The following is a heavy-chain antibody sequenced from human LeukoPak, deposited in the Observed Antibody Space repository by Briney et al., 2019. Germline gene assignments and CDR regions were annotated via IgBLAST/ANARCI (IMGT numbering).Heavy chain of an antibody. CDR1: GFTVSSKH. V-gene: IGHV3-53*01. CDR3: ARVTVGAPLDY. D-gene: IGHD1-26*01. J-gene: IGHJ4*02. Sequence: GGSLRLSCAASGFTVSSKHMSWVRQAPGKGLEWVSVIYSGGNTYYADSVKGRFTISRDNSKNTLYLQMNSLRAEDTAVYYCARVTVGAPLDYWGQGTLVTVSS. CDR2: IYSGGNT.